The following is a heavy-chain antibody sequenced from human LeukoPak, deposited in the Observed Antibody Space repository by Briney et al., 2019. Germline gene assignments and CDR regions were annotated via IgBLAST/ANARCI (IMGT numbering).Heavy chain of an antibody. V-gene: IGHV4-59*11. D-gene: IGHD6-19*01. CDR3: TKATQWPAFDY. CDR1: GGSISSHY. J-gene: IGHJ4*02. CDR2: VYNSGTT. Sequence: SETLSLTCTVSGGSISSHYWSWIRQPPGKGLEWIGNVYNSGTTNYNPSLKSRVTISVDTSKNQFSLKLSSVTAADTAVYYCTKATQWPAFDYWGQGTLVTVSS.